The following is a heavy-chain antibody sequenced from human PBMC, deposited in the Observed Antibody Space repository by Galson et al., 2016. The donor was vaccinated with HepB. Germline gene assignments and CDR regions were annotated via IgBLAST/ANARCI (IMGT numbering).Heavy chain of an antibody. CDR2: IYTSGST. J-gene: IGHJ2*01. Sequence: TLSLTCTVSGGSISSGNYSWSWIRQPAGKGLEWIGRIYTSGSTNYNPSLKSRVTISVDTSKNQFSLKLSSVTAADTAVYYCARDPRYSGLYWYFDLWGRGTLVTVSS. CDR3: ARDPRYSGLYWYFDL. D-gene: IGHD5-12*01. V-gene: IGHV4-61*02. CDR1: GGSISSGNYS.